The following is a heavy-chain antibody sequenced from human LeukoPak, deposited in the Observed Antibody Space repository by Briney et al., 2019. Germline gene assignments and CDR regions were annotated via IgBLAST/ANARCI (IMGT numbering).Heavy chain of an antibody. CDR1: GYTFTGYY. D-gene: IGHD3-10*01. CDR3: ARGTFGELSLFDP. V-gene: IGHV1-2*02. Sequence: ASVKVSCKASGYTFTGYYMHWVRQAPGQGLEWMGWINPNSGGTNYAQKFQGRVTITADESTSTAYMELSSLRSEDTAVYYCARGTFGELSLFDPWGQGTLVTVSS. CDR2: INPNSGGT. J-gene: IGHJ5*02.